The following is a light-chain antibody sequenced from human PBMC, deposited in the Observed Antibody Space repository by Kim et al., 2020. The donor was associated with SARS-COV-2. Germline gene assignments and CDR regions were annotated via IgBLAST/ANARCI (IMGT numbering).Light chain of an antibody. J-gene: IGLJ2*01. V-gene: IGLV3-19*01. Sequence: SSELTQDPAVSVALGQTVRITCQGDSLRNYYASWYQQKPGQAPILVIYGRNNRPSGIPDRFSGSSSGNTASLTITGAQAEDEADYHCSSRDSSRNHVVFSGGTHLTVL. CDR1: SLRNYY. CDR2: GRN. CDR3: SSRDSSRNHVV.